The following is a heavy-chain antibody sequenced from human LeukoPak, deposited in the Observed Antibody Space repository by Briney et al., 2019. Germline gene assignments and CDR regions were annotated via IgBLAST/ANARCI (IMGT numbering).Heavy chain of an antibody. V-gene: IGHV3-30*04. J-gene: IGHJ4*02. CDR3: ARVLSISSTSCYSY. CDR2: ISYDGNHI. CDR1: GFVFRSYP. D-gene: IGHD2-2*01. Sequence: PGRSLRLSCAASGFVFRSYPMQWVRQAPGKGLEWVTIISYDGNHIFYADSVKGRFTISRDNSKNTLYLQMNNLRAEDTAVYYCARVLSISSTSCYSYWGQGTLVTVSS.